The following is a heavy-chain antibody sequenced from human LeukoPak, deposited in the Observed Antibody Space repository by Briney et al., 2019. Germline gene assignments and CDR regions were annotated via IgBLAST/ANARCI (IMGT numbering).Heavy chain of an antibody. J-gene: IGHJ4*02. CDR3: ARLYCRGGNCYSYFDS. CDR1: GDSMNDYY. V-gene: IGHV4-4*07. Sequence: PSETLSLTCTVSGDSMNDYYWYWLRQPAGKGLECIGRIYSNGATNYNASLKSRITMSVDTSKNQFSLTLNPMTAADSAVFYFARLYCRGGNCYSYFDSWGRGTLVTVSS. CDR2: IYSNGAT. D-gene: IGHD2-15*01.